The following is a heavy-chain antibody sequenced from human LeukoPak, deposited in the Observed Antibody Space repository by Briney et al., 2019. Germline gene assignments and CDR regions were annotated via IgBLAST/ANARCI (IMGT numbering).Heavy chain of an antibody. Sequence: GASVKVSCKASGYTFTSFDMNWVRQATGQGLEWMGWMNPNSGNTGYAQKFQGRVTMTRNTSISTAYVELSSLRSEDTAVYYCARGLRYCSGGRCYFSPPYYYYMDVWGKGTTVTISS. CDR1: GYTFTSFD. CDR2: MNPNSGNT. V-gene: IGHV1-8*01. J-gene: IGHJ6*03. D-gene: IGHD2-15*01. CDR3: ARGLRYCSGGRCYFSPPYYYYMDV.